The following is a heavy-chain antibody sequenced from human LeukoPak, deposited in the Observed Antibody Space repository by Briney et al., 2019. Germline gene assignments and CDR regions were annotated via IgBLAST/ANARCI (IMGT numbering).Heavy chain of an antibody. CDR3: ARAGELRYMDV. J-gene: IGHJ6*03. Sequence: AGGSLRLSCAASGSIFSDYYMSWIRQAPGKGLEWVSTIKGTGLTTYYADSVKGRFTISRDNAKNSLFLQMSSLRADDTAIYYCARAGELRYMDVWGKGTAVTVSS. V-gene: IGHV3-11*04. D-gene: IGHD3-16*01. CDR2: IKGTGLTT. CDR1: GSIFSDYY.